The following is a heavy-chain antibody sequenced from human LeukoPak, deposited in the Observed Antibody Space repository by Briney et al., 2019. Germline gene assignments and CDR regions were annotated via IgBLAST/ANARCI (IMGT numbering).Heavy chain of an antibody. D-gene: IGHD3-10*01. V-gene: IGHV5-51*01. CDR2: IYPGDSDT. CDR1: GYSFTSYW. CDR3: ARRFHSGSKEGYFDY. J-gene: IGHJ4*02. Sequence: GESLKISCKGSGYSFTSYWIGWVRQMPGKGLEWMGIIYPGDSDTRYSPSFQGQVTISADKSISSAYLQWSSLKASDTAMYYCARRFHSGSKEGYFDYWGQGTLVTVSS.